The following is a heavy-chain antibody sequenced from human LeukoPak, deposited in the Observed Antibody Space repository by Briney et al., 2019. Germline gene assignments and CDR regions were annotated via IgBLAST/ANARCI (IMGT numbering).Heavy chain of an antibody. CDR2: VYYVASRSE. Sequence: SETLSLTCSVSGVSITNTIYFWACIRQPPGKGLEWIGSVYYVASRSEFYNPSLESRISMSLDTSKNQFSLTLTSVTAADTASYFCARLKAFDCTGRSCFLSPSAFLDSWGLGTRVTVSS. V-gene: IGHV4-39*01. J-gene: IGHJ4*02. CDR1: GVSITNTIYF. CDR3: ARLKAFDCTGRSCFLSPSAFLDS. D-gene: IGHD2-15*01.